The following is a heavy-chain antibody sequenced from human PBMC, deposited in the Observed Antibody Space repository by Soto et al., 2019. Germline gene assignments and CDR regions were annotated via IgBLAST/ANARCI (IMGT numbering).Heavy chain of an antibody. CDR2: IKQDGSEK. J-gene: IGHJ6*02. D-gene: IGHD5-12*01. V-gene: IGHV3-7*03. CDR1: GFTFSSYW. CDR3: ARDGGGYSGYDYYYYGMDV. Sequence: GGSLRLSCAASGFTFSSYWMSWVRQAPGKGLEWVANIKQDGSEKYYGDSVKGRFTISRDNAKNSLYLQMNSLRAEDTAVYYCARDGGGYSGYDYYYYGMDVWGQGTTVTVSS.